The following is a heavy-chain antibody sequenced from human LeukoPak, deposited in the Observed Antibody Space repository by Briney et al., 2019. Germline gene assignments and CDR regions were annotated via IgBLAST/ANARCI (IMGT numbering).Heavy chain of an antibody. D-gene: IGHD3-22*01. CDR1: GGTFSSYA. CDR3: AREEHYYDSSGYYYGY. Sequence: GSSVKVSCKASGGTFSSYAISWVRQAPGQGLEWMGGIIPIFGTANYAQKFQGRVTITADESTSTAYMELSSLRSEDTAVYYCAREEHYYDSSGYYYGYWGQGTLVTVSS. V-gene: IGHV1-69*01. J-gene: IGHJ4*02. CDR2: IIPIFGTA.